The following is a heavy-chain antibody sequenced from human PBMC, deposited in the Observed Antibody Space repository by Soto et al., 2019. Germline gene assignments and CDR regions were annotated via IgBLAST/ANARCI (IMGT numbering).Heavy chain of an antibody. CDR1: GFTFTRXX. Sequence: EVQLVESGGGLVKPGGSLRLSCAASGFTFTRXXMNWVRQAPGKGXEWVSSISSTTNYIYYGDSMKGRFTISRDNAKNSLYLEMNSLRAEDTAVYYCARESEDLTSNFDYWGQGTLVTVSS. J-gene: IGHJ4*02. V-gene: IGHV3-21*06. CDR3: ARESEDLTSNFDY. CDR2: ISSTTNYI.